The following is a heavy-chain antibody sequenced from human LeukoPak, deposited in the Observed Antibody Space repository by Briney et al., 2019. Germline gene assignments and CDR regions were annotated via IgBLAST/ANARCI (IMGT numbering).Heavy chain of an antibody. V-gene: IGHV1-69*13. D-gene: IGHD3-10*01. Sequence: SVKVSCKASGGTFSSYAISWVRQAPGQGLEWMGGIIPIFGTANYAQKFQGRVTITADESTSTAYMELSSLRSEDTAVYYCARESTYYYGSGSREDWFDPWGQGTLVTVSS. CDR1: GGTFSSYA. CDR3: ARESTYYYGSGSREDWFDP. CDR2: IIPIFGTA. J-gene: IGHJ5*02.